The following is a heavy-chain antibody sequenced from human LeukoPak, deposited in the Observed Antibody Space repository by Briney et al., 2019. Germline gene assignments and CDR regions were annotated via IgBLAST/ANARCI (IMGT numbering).Heavy chain of an antibody. CDR3: AKETKYSSSSYFDY. D-gene: IGHD6-6*01. V-gene: IGHV3-23*01. CDR2: ISGSGGGT. J-gene: IGHJ4*02. CDR1: GFTFSTYA. Sequence: PGGSLRLSCAASGFTFSTYAMSWVRQAAGKGLEWVSLISGSGGGTYYADSVKGRFTISRDNSKNTLYLQLNSLRAEDTAVYYCAKETKYSSSSYFDYWGQGTLVTVSS.